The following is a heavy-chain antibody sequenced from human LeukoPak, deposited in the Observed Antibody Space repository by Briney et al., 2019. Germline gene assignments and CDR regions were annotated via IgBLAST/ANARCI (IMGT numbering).Heavy chain of an antibody. Sequence: PGGSLRLSCAASGFTFSSYSMNWVRQAPGRGLEWVSFISGSGGNTYYADSVKGRFTISRDNSKNTLYLQMNRLRAEDTALYYCAKSRTPGFDYWGQGTLVTVSS. CDR3: AKSRTPGFDY. CDR2: ISGSGGNT. J-gene: IGHJ4*02. CDR1: GFTFSSYS. V-gene: IGHV3-23*01. D-gene: IGHD2-15*01.